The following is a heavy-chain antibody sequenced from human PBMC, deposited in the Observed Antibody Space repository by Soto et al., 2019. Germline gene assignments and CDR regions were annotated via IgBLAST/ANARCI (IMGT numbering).Heavy chain of an antibody. CDR3: ARGREYYYDSSGYYYADY. V-gene: IGHV1-69*13. Sequence: EASVKVSCKASGGTFSSYAISWVRQAPGQGLEWMGGIIPIFGTANYAQKFQGRVTITADESTSTAYMEQSSLRSEDTAVYYCARGREYYYDSSGYYYADYWGQGTLVTVS. CDR2: IIPIFGTA. D-gene: IGHD3-22*01. CDR1: GGTFSSYA. J-gene: IGHJ4*02.